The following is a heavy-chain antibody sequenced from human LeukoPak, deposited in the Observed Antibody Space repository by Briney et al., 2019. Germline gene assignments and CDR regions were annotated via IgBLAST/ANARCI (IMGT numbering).Heavy chain of an antibody. J-gene: IGHJ4*02. CDR3: AKDSGSFDY. Sequence: PGGSLRLTCAASGFTFNNYAMNWVRQAPGKGLEWVSATSDSGANTYYADSVKGRFTVSRDNSKNTLYLQMNSLRAEDTAVYYCAKDSGSFDYWGQGTLVTVSS. V-gene: IGHV3-23*01. D-gene: IGHD1-26*01. CDR1: GFTFNNYA. CDR2: TSDSGANT.